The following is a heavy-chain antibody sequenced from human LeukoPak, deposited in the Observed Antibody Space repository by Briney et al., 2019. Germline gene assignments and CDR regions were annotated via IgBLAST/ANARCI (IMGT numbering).Heavy chain of an antibody. D-gene: IGHD3-22*01. J-gene: IGHJ4*02. CDR3: AKVDGSGNSIFDY. Sequence: GGSLRLSCAASGFTFNTYWMHWVRQAPGKGLMWVSRINPDGRTTNYADSVKGRFTISRDNAKNTLYLQMSSLRVEDTATYYCAKVDGSGNSIFDYWGQGTLVPVSS. CDR2: INPDGRTT. CDR1: GFTFNTYW. V-gene: IGHV3-74*01.